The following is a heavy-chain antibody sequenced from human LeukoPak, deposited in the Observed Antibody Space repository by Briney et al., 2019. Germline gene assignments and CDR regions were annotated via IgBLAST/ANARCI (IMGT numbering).Heavy chain of an antibody. Sequence: ASVKVSCKASGYTFTNYGFSWVRQAPGQGLEWMGWISTYSGNTNYAQQLQGRVTMTSDTSTSTVYMELRSLRSDGTAVYYCARGYCRSTSCHEPPLYGMDVWGQGTTVTVS. V-gene: IGHV1-18*04. D-gene: IGHD2-2*01. CDR3: ARGYCRSTSCHEPPLYGMDV. CDR1: GYTFTNYG. J-gene: IGHJ6*02. CDR2: ISTYSGNT.